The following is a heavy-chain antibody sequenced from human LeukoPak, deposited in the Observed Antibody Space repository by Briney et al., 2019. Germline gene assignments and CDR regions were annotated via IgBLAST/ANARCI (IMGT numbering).Heavy chain of an antibody. Sequence: SETLSLTCTVSGGSISSSSYYWGWIRQPPGKGLEWIGSIYYSGSTYYNPSLKSRVSISVDTSKNQFSLNLSSVTAADTAVYYCARSKDYYDSRSVNWFDPWGQGTLVTVSS. CDR3: ARSKDYYDSRSVNWFDP. V-gene: IGHV4-39*07. D-gene: IGHD3-10*01. CDR1: GGSISSSSYY. CDR2: IYYSGST. J-gene: IGHJ5*02.